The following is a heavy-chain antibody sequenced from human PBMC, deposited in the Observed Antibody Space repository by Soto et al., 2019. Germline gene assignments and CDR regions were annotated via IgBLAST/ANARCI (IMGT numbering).Heavy chain of an antibody. CDR2: IKHKIDGETT. Sequence: GGSLRLSCTASGLTFSNVWMNWVRQAPGKGLEWVGRIKHKIDGETTDYAAAVNGRFTISRDDSKSTVFLQMNSLKSEDTAVNYCSTVSLISDTSGHHSAFWGQGTLVTVSS. J-gene: IGHJ4*02. D-gene: IGHD2-15*01. CDR1: GLTFSNVW. V-gene: IGHV3-15*07. CDR3: STVSLISDTSGHHSAF.